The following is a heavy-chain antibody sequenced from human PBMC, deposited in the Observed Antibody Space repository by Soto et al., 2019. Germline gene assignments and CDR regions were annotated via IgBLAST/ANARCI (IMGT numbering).Heavy chain of an antibody. CDR3: ARHEPPTSNFDY. J-gene: IGHJ4*02. CDR2: IYYSGST. D-gene: IGHD3-3*02. CDR1: GGSISSSSYY. Sequence: SETLSLTCTVSGGSISSSSYYWGWIRQPPGKGLEWIGSIYYSGSTYYNPSLKSRVTISVDTSKNQFSLKLSSVTAADTAVYYCARHEPPTSNFDYWGQGTLVTVSS. V-gene: IGHV4-39*01.